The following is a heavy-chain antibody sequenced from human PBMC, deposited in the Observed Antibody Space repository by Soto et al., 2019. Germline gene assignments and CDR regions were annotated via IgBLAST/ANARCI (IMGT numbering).Heavy chain of an antibody. CDR2: ISTSADRP. D-gene: IGHD3-10*01. CDR1: GVTCSGCA. Sequence: GGSLRLSCAGSGVTCSGCAMTWFRQAPGKGLEWVSVISTSADRPDYADSVKGRFTISRDNSKNMLYLQMNSLRVEDTAIYYCAFKGTFHSHYWGHGTLVTVSS. CDR3: AFKGTFHSHY. V-gene: IGHV3-23*01. J-gene: IGHJ4*01.